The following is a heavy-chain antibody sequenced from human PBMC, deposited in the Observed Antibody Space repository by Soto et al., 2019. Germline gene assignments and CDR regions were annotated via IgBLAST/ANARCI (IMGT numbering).Heavy chain of an antibody. CDR3: ARDHATRENWFDP. V-gene: IGHV4-31*03. Sequence: TLSLTCTVSGGSISSGGYYWSWIRQHPGKGLEWIGYIYYSGSTYYNPSLKSRVTISVDTSKNQFSLKLSSVTAADTAVYYCARDHATRENWFDPWGQGTLVTVSS. CDR2: IYYSGST. J-gene: IGHJ5*02. CDR1: GGSISSGGYY.